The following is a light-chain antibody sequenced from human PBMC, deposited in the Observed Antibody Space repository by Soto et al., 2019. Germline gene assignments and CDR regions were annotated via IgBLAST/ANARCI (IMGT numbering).Light chain of an antibody. CDR3: XXXDNLPRVT. J-gene: IGKJ3*01. CDR1: QDISNS. CDR2: DAS. Sequence: DIQMTQSPSSLSASVGDRVTITCQASQDISNSLNWYQQRPGKAPKLLIYDASNLETGVPSRFXGXGXXXDXXXTXTXXXXEDXAXXYXXXXDNLPRVTFGPGTKVDIK. V-gene: IGKV1-33*01.